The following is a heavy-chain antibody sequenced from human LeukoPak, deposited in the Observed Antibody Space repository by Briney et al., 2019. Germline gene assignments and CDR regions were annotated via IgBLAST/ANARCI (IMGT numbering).Heavy chain of an antibody. Sequence: PGGSLRLSCAASGFTFSSYWMSWVRQAPGKGLEWVAKIKQDGSEKYYVDSVKGRFTISRDNAKNSLYLQMNSLRAEDTAVYYTARGMAAGAFDIWGQRTMVTVSS. D-gene: IGHD5-24*01. CDR2: IKQDGSEK. J-gene: IGHJ3*02. CDR1: GFTFSSYW. CDR3: ARGMAAGAFDI. V-gene: IGHV3-7*01.